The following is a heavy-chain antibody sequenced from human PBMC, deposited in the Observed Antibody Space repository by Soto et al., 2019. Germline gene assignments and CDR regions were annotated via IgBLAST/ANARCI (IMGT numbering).Heavy chain of an antibody. Sequence: QVQLQESGPGLVKPSQTLSLTCTVSGGSISSGDYYWSWIRQPPGKGLEWIGYIYYSGSTFYNPSLKRRVTISVDTSKSLFALKLSFVPAADTAVYYCARVAVVYGDSWGQGTLVTVSS. CDR3: ARVAVVYGDS. V-gene: IGHV4-30-4*01. CDR1: GGSISSGDYY. D-gene: IGHD6-19*01. CDR2: IYYSGST. J-gene: IGHJ4*02.